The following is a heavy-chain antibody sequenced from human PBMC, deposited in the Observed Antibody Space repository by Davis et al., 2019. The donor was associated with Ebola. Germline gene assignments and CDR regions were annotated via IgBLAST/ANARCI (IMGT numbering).Heavy chain of an antibody. Sequence: GESLKISCAASGFTFSSRGMHWVRQAPGKGLEWVALISDDGSNKYYADSVKGRFTISRDNSKNTVYLQMNSLRVEDTAVYYCAKGSVTIFGVAPDYYGMDVWGKGTTVTVSS. V-gene: IGHV3-30*18. CDR1: GFTFSSRG. CDR3: AKGSVTIFGVAPDYYGMDV. D-gene: IGHD3-3*01. CDR2: ISDDGSNK. J-gene: IGHJ6*04.